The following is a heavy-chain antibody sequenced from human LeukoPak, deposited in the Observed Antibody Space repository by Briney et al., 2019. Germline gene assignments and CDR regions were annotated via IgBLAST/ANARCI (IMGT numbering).Heavy chain of an antibody. CDR2: ISYSGST. Sequence: SETLSLTCTVSGGSISSYYWSWIRQPPGKGLEWIGYISYSGSTNYNPSLKSRVTISVDTSKNQFSLKLSSVTAADTAVYYCARAFAGGSGSYNWFDPWGQGTLVIVSS. CDR1: GGSISSYY. J-gene: IGHJ5*02. D-gene: IGHD3-10*01. V-gene: IGHV4-59*01. CDR3: ARAFAGGSGSYNWFDP.